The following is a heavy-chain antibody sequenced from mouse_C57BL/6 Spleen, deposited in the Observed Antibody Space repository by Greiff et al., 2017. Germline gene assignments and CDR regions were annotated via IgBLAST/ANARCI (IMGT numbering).Heavy chain of an antibody. CDR1: GYAFSSSW. J-gene: IGHJ1*03. D-gene: IGHD1-1*01. CDR3: ARNDYGCSLGFWYFGV. V-gene: IGHV1-82*01. CDR2: IYPGDGDT. Sequence: VKVVESGPELVKPGASVKISCKASGYAFSSSWMNWVKQRPGKGLEWIGRIYPGDGDTNYNGKFKGKATLTAGKSSSTAYMQLSSLPSEDSAVYFCARNDYGCSLGFWYFGVWGTGTTVTV.